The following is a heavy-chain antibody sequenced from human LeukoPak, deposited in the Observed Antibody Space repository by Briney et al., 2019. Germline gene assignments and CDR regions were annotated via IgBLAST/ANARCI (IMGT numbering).Heavy chain of an antibody. CDR2: IYTSGST. J-gene: IGHJ5*02. CDR1: GGSISSYY. CDR3: ARSYTMVRGVSWFDP. Sequence: SETLSLTCTVSGGSISSYYWSWIWQPAGKGLEWIGRIYTSGSTNYNPSLKSRVTMSVDTSKNQFSLKLSSVTAADTAVYYCARSYTMVRGVSWFDPWGQGTLVTVSS. V-gene: IGHV4-4*07. D-gene: IGHD3-10*01.